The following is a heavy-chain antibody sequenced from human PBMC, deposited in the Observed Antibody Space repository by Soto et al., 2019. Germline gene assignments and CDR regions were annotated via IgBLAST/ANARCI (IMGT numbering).Heavy chain of an antibody. Sequence: LEILSLACTVSGGSIINYYWSWIRQPPGKGLEWIGYIYYSGSTRYNPSLKSRVTISVDTSKNQFSLKLSSVTAADTAVYYCARHGPIAAAGTVFDYWGQGTLVTVSS. V-gene: IGHV4-59*08. CDR2: IYYSGST. J-gene: IGHJ4*02. D-gene: IGHD6-13*01. CDR1: GGSIINYY. CDR3: ARHGPIAAAGTVFDY.